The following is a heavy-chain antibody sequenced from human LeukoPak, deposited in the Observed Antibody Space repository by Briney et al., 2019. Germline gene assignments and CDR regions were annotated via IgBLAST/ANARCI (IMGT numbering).Heavy chain of an antibody. J-gene: IGHJ4*02. CDR3: AKNRGNYYYFDY. CDR2: ISGSGDST. Sequence: GGSLRLSCAASGFTFSNSAMSWVRQAPGKGLEWVSAISGSGDSTYYADSVKGRFTISRDNSKNTLYLQMNSLRAEDTAVYYCAKNRGNYYYFDYWGQGTLVTVSS. V-gene: IGHV3-23*01. CDR1: GFTFSNSA. D-gene: IGHD4-11*01.